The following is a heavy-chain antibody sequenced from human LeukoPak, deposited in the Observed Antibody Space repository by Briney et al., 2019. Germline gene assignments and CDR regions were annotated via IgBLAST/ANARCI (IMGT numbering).Heavy chain of an antibody. Sequence: ASVKVSCKASGGTFSSYAISWVRQAPGQGLEWMGRIIPILGIANYAQKFQGRVTITADKSTSTAYMELSSLRSEDTAVYYCASSLWEGSPRYWGQGTLVTVSS. D-gene: IGHD1-26*01. J-gene: IGHJ4*02. V-gene: IGHV1-69*04. CDR3: ASSLWEGSPRY. CDR1: GGTFSSYA. CDR2: IIPILGIA.